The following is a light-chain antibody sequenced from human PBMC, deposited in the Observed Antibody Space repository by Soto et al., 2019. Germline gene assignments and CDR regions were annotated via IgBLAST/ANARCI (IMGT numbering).Light chain of an antibody. V-gene: IGLV2-14*01. CDR3: SSYTNSGTYV. Sequence: QSVLTQPASVSGSPGQSITISCTGTRSDVGAYNYVSWYQQHPGKAPKLMIYDVSNRPSGISDRFSVSKSGNTASLTISNLQADDEADYYCSSYTNSGTYVFGTGTKSPS. CDR2: DVS. J-gene: IGLJ1*01. CDR1: RSDVGAYNY.